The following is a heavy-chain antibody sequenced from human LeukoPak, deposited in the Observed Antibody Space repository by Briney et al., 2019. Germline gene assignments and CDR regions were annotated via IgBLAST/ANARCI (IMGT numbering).Heavy chain of an antibody. Sequence: PSETLSLTCTVSAGSISSSSYSWGWIRQPPGKGLEWIGSIYYSGSTYFNPSLKSRVTISVDTSKNQFSLKLSSVTAADTAVYYCARTEQYCSSTSCPIDYWGQGTLVTVSS. CDR1: AGSISSSSYS. V-gene: IGHV4-39*07. J-gene: IGHJ4*02. CDR2: IYYSGST. CDR3: ARTEQYCSSTSCPIDY. D-gene: IGHD2-2*01.